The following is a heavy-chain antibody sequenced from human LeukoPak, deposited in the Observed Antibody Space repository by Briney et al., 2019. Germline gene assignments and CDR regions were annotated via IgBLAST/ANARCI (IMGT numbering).Heavy chain of an antibody. D-gene: IGHD2-2*01. J-gene: IGHJ3*02. V-gene: IGHV1-18*01. Sequence: ASVKVSCKASGYTFTSYGISWVRQAPGQGLEWTGWISAYNGNTNYAQKLQGRVTMTTDTSTSTAYMELRSLRSDDTAVYYCARVWYQLLAVAGSSLWDIWGQGTMVTVSS. CDR3: ARVWYQLLAVAGSSLWDI. CDR2: ISAYNGNT. CDR1: GYTFTSYG.